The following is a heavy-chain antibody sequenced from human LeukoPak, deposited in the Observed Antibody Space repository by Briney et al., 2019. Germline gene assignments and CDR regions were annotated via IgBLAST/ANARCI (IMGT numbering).Heavy chain of an antibody. J-gene: IGHJ4*02. CDR1: GYSISSGYY. Sequence: SETLSLTCTVSGYSISSGYYWSWIRQPPGKGLEWIGYIYYSGSTNYNPSLKSRVTISVDTSKNQFSLKLSSVTAADTAVYYCARAPPYCSSTSCHWGYFDYWGQGTLVTVSS. V-gene: IGHV4-61*01. CDR3: ARAPPYCSSTSCHWGYFDY. D-gene: IGHD2-2*01. CDR2: IYYSGST.